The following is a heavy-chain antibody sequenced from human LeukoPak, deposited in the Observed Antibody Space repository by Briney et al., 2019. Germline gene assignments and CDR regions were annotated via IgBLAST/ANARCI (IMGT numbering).Heavy chain of an antibody. Sequence: GESLKISCKGSGYSFTSDWIGWVRQMPGKGLEWMGIIYPGDSDTRYSPSFQGQVTISADKSISTAYLQWSSLKASDTAMYYCARPLKYCSGGSCSVGYWGQGTLVTVSS. CDR2: IYPGDSDT. CDR1: GYSFTSDW. J-gene: IGHJ4*02. D-gene: IGHD2-15*01. CDR3: ARPLKYCSGGSCSVGY. V-gene: IGHV5-51*01.